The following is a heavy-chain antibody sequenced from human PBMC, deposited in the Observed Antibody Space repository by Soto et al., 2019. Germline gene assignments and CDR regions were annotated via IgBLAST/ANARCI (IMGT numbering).Heavy chain of an antibody. J-gene: IGHJ4*02. CDR1: GFTFRNYG. Sequence: GGSLRLSCTASGFTFRNYGMQWVRQAPGKGLEWVAVIWYDGSNEDYADSVKGRFTISRDNSKNTLYLQMNSLRAEDTAVYYCAKDGPGITGTTGGSLDYWGQGTLVTVSS. CDR3: AKDGPGITGTTGGSLDY. V-gene: IGHV3-30*02. D-gene: IGHD1-7*01. CDR2: IWYDGSNE.